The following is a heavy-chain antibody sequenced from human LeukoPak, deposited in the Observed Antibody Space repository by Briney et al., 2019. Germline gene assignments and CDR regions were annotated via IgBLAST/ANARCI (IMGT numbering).Heavy chain of an antibody. D-gene: IGHD2-21*02. CDR3: AKDISGDDGGAFDI. V-gene: IGHV3-20*04. Sequence: GGSLRLSCAASGFTFDDYGMSWVRQAPGKGLEWVSGINWNGGSTVYADSVKGRFTIYRDNAKPSLYLQMNRLRAEDMALYSCAKDISGDDGGAFDIWGQGTMVTVSS. CDR1: GFTFDDYG. J-gene: IGHJ3*02. CDR2: INWNGGST.